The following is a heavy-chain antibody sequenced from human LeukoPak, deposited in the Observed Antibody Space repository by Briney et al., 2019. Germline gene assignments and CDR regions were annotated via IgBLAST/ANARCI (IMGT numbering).Heavy chain of an antibody. Sequence: GGSLRLSCAASGFTFSSYAMSWVRQAPGKGLEWVSAISGSGGSTYYADSVRGRFTISRDNSKNTLYLQMNSLRAEDTAVYYCAKYVGDGSGSLTPSYWGQGTLVTVSS. D-gene: IGHD3-10*01. V-gene: IGHV3-23*01. CDR2: ISGSGGST. CDR1: GFTFSSYA. J-gene: IGHJ4*02. CDR3: AKYVGDGSGSLTPSY.